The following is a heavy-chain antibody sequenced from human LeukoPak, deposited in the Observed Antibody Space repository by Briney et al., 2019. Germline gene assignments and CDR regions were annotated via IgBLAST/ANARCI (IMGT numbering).Heavy chain of an antibody. CDR2: ISGSGGST. D-gene: IGHD3-16*02. V-gene: IGHV3-23*01. CDR3: AGVGDDYIWGSYPFDAFDI. Sequence: PGGSLRLSCAASGFTFSSYAMSWVRQAPGKGLEWVSAISGSGGSTYYADSVKGRFTTSRDNSKNTLYLQMNSLRAEDTAEYYCAGVGDDYIWGSYPFDAFDIWGQGTMVTVSS. J-gene: IGHJ3*02. CDR1: GFTFSSYA.